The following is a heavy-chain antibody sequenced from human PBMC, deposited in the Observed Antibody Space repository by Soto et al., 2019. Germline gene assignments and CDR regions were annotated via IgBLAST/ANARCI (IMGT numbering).Heavy chain of an antibody. V-gene: IGHV1-18*01. CDR2: ISAYNGNT. Sequence: ASVKVSCKASGYTFTSYGISWVRQAPGEGLEWMGWISAYNGNTNYAQKLQGRVTMTTDTSTSTAYMELRSLRYDDTAVYYCARAGYSSGYYQWFDPWGEGTLVTVSS. D-gene: IGHD3-22*01. J-gene: IGHJ5*02. CDR3: ARAGYSSGYYQWFDP. CDR1: GYTFTSYG.